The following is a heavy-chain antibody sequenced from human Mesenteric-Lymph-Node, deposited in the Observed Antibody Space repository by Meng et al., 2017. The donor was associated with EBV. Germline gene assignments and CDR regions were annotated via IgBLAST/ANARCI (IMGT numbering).Heavy chain of an antibody. CDR2: IIPIFGSA. CDR1: GDTFRNYA. D-gene: IGHD2-8*02. Sequence: QGQLVTSGAEVKKPGSSVKVSCKASGDTFRNYAISWVRQAPGQGLEWMGGIIPIFGSANYAQKFQGKVRITADESTSTAYMELSSLRSEDTAVYYCGSDQCAGGVCYFINHWGQGTLVTVSS. J-gene: IGHJ5*02. CDR3: GSDQCAGGVCYFINH. V-gene: IGHV1-69*01.